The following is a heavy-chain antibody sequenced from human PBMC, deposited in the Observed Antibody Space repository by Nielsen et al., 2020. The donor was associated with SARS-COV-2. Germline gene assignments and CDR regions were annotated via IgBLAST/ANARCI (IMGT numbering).Heavy chain of an antibody. D-gene: IGHD3-3*01. CDR3: AKEPITIFGVVSLYYFDN. J-gene: IGHJ4*02. Sequence: WIRQPPGKGLEWVSSISSSSSYTYYADSVKGRFTISRDNSKNTLYLQMNSLRAEDTAVYYCAKEPITIFGVVSLYYFDNWGQGTLVTVSS. CDR2: ISSSSSYT. V-gene: IGHV3-23*01.